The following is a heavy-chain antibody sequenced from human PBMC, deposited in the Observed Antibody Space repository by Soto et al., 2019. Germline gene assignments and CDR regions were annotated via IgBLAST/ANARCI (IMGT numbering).Heavy chain of an antibody. J-gene: IGHJ4*02. Sequence: PSETLSLTCTVSGGSMNSNNYYWAWIRQPPGKGLAWIASIYYYWSTYYNPSLKSRVTISIDTSRNQFSLRLMSVTAADTAISYCAQVVVPATRHTDFDSWGQGTLVTVSS. CDR2: IYYYWST. D-gene: IGHD2-15*01. V-gene: IGHV4-39*01. CDR1: GGSMNSNNYY. CDR3: AQVVVPATRHTDFDS.